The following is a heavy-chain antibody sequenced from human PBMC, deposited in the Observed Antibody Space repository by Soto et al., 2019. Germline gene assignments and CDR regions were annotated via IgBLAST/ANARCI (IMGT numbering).Heavy chain of an antibody. J-gene: IGHJ5*02. CDR2: IYYSGST. D-gene: IGHD3-22*01. Sequence: SETLSLTCTVSGGSVSSGSYYWSWIRQPPGKGLEWIGYIYYSGSTNYNPSLKSRVTISVDTSKNQFSLKLSSVTAADTAVYYCALSAKWLDNWFDPWGQGTLVTVSS. CDR1: GGSVSSGSYY. V-gene: IGHV4-61*01. CDR3: ALSAKWLDNWFDP.